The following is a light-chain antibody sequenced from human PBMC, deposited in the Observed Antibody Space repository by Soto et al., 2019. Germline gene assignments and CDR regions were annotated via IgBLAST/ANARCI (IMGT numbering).Light chain of an antibody. J-gene: IGKJ5*01. Sequence: AIQMTQSPSSLSASVVERVTITCRASQGIRDDLGWYQQKPGKAPKLLIYAASSLQSGVPSRFSGSGSGTDFTLTITRLEPEDSAVYFCQQYTGPPTTVGQGTRLEIK. CDR2: AAS. CDR1: QGIRDD. CDR3: QQYTGPPTT. V-gene: IGKV1-6*01.